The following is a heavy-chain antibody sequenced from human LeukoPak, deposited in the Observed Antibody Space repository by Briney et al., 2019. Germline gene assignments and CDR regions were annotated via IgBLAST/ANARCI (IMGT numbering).Heavy chain of an antibody. J-gene: IGHJ4*02. CDR2: ISPYNGNT. CDR1: GYTFTRHG. V-gene: IGHV1-18*01. CDR3: AARPSSLPYYFDY. Sequence: ASVKVSCKASGYTFTRHGIGWVRQAPGQELEWMGWISPYNGNTNYAQKFQGRVTMTTDTSTSTVYMELGSLRSDDTAVYYCAARPSSLPYYFDYWGQGTLVAVSS.